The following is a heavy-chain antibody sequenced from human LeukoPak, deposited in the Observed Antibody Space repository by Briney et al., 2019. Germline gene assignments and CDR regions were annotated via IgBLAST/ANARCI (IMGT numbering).Heavy chain of an antibody. D-gene: IGHD2-15*01. CDR2: ISSSSSYK. V-gene: IGHV3-21*04. CDR3: AKKVVPTSTNWFDP. CDR1: EFTFSSYS. Sequence: KPGGSLRLSCAASEFTFSSYSMNWVRQAPGKGLEWVSSISSSSSYKYYADSVKGRFTISRDNAKNSLYLQMNSLRAEDTAVYYCAKKVVPTSTNWFDPWGQGTLVTVP. J-gene: IGHJ5*02.